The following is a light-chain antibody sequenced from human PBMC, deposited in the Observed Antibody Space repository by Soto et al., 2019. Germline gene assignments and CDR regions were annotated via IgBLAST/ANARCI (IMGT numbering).Light chain of an antibody. J-gene: IGKJ1*01. CDR2: GAS. CDR3: QQYRTSPPTWT. V-gene: IGKV3-20*01. Sequence: EIVLTQSPGTLSLSPGERATLSCRASQSVSSSYLAWYQQKPGQAPRLLIYGASSRATGIPDRFSGSGSGTEFTLTISSLQSEDFAVYYCQQYRTSPPTWTFGQGTKVDIK. CDR1: QSVSSSY.